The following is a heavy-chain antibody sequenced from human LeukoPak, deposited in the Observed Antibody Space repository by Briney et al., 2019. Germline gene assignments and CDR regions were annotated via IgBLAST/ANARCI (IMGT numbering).Heavy chain of an antibody. CDR1: GYTFTGYY. Sequence: ASVKVSCKASGYTFTGYYMHWVRQAPGQGLEWMGRINPNSGGTNYAQKFQGRVTMTRDTSISTAYMELSRLRSDDTAVYYCARAEIYYDSSGYYFYWGPGTLVTVSS. CDR2: INPNSGGT. D-gene: IGHD3-22*01. V-gene: IGHV1-2*06. J-gene: IGHJ4*02. CDR3: ARAEIYYDSSGYYFY.